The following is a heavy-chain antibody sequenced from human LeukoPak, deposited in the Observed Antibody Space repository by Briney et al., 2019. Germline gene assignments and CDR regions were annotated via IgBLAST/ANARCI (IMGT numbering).Heavy chain of an antibody. J-gene: IGHJ5*01. CDR2: ISGGGGTT. D-gene: IGHD2-2*01. CDR3: AKGAKYQLLSTEFDS. CDR1: GFTFSSYA. V-gene: IGHV3-23*01. Sequence: GGSLRLSCAASGFTFSSYAMSWVRQAPGKGLEWVSAISGGGGTTYYADSVKGRFTISRDNSKNTLYLQMNSLRAEDTAVYYCAKGAKYQLLSTEFDSWGQGTLVTVSS.